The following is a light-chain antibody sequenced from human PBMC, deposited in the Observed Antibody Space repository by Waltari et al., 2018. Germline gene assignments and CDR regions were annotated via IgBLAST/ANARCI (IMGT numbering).Light chain of an antibody. CDR3: AACDDNLNGAV. V-gene: IGLV1-44*01. CDR1: SSNIGSNT. Sequence: SVLTQPPSASGTPGQRVTISCSGSSSNIGSNTVNWYQQFPGTAPKLLIYSNKQRPSGVPDRFSGSKSGTSASLAISGLQSEDEADYYCAACDDNLNGAVFGGGTQLTVL. J-gene: IGLJ7*01. CDR2: SNK.